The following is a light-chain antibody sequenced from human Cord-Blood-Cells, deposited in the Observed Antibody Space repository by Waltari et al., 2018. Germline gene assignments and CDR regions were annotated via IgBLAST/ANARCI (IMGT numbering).Light chain of an antibody. J-gene: IGKJ4*01. Sequence: EIVLTQSPGTLSLSPGERSTLSWRASQSVSSSYLAWYQQKPGQAPRLLSYGAAGRATGIPDRVSGSGSGTDLTLTISRLGPEDFAVYYCQQDGSSPPLTFGGGTKVEIK. CDR2: GAA. CDR1: QSVSSSY. V-gene: IGKV3-20*01. CDR3: QQDGSSPPLT.